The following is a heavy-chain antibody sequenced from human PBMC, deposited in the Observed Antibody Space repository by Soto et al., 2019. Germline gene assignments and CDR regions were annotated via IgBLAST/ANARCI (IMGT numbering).Heavy chain of an antibody. CDR2: IWYDGSNK. CDR1: GFTFSSYG. J-gene: IGHJ5*02. V-gene: IGHV3-33*01. Sequence: PGGSLRLSCAASGFTFSSYGMHWVRQAPGKGLEWVAVIWYDGSNKYYADSVKGRFTISRDNSKNTLYLQMNSLRAEDTAVYYCAREKAVAGRRSWFDPWGQGTLVTVSS. CDR3: AREKAVAGRRSWFDP. D-gene: IGHD6-19*01.